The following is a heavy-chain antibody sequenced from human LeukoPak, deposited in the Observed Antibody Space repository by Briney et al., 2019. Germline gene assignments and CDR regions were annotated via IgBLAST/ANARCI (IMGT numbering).Heavy chain of an antibody. CDR2: IYTSGST. CDR1: GGSISSGSYY. CDR3: ARGPDEQWLVPFDY. V-gene: IGHV4-61*02. Sequence: SQTLSLTCTVSGGSISSGSYYWSWIRQPAGKGLEWIGRIYTSGSTNYNPSLKSRVTILVDTSKNQFSLKLSSVTAADTAVYYCARGPDEQWLVPFDYWGQGTLVTVSS. J-gene: IGHJ4*02. D-gene: IGHD6-19*01.